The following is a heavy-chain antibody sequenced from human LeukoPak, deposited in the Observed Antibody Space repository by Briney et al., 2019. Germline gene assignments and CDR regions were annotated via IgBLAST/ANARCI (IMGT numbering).Heavy chain of an antibody. V-gene: IGHV3-15*01. CDR3: TTEFCTNGVCYLDY. Sequence: GGSLRLSCAASGFTFSYAWMSWVRQTPGKGLEWVGRIYSKTDGGTTDYATPVKGRFTISRDDSKDTLYLQMNSLKTEDTAVYYCTTEFCTNGVCYLDYWGQGSLVTVSS. CDR1: GFTFSYAW. D-gene: IGHD2-8*01. J-gene: IGHJ4*02. CDR2: IYSKTDGGTT.